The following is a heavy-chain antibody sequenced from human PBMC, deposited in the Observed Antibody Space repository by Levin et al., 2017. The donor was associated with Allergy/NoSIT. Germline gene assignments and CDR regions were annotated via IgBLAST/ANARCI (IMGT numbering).Heavy chain of an antibody. Sequence: SETLSLTCNVSGDSISSRTYFWGWIRQPPGKGLEWIGSIFYRGSTSYNPSLNSRATISVDTSTNQFSLNLSSVTAADTAVYYCACRPRGDDDMLSGSFATYYFASWGQGTRVTVSS. CDR2: IFYRGST. J-gene: IGHJ4*02. CDR3: ACRPRGDDDMLSGSFATYYFAS. V-gene: IGHV4-39*01. CDR1: GDSISSRTYF. D-gene: IGHD3-9*01.